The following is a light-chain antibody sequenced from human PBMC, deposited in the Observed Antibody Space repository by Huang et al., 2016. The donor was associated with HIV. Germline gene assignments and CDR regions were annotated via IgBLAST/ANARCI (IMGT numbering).Light chain of an antibody. CDR3: QQYDDWPPPWT. V-gene: IGKV3-15*01. J-gene: IGKJ1*01. CDR2: GAS. Sequence: EKVMTQSPATLSVSPGERATLSCRASQSISSNLAWYQQKPGQAPGLLIFGASTRATGIPARFSGSGSGTEFTLTISSLQSEDFAVYYCQQYDDWPPPWTFGQGTKVEIK. CDR1: QSISSN.